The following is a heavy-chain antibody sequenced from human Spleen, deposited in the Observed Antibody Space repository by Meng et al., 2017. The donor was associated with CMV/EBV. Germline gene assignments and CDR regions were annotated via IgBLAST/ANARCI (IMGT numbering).Heavy chain of an antibody. CDR2: INHSGST. CDR3: ARVGAVAGFDY. D-gene: IGHD6-19*01. Sequence: LTGAVYGGSFSGYDWGWNRQPPGKGLEWIREINHSGSTNYNPSLKSRVTISVDTSKNQFSLKLSSVTAADTAVYYCARVGAVAGFDYWGQGTLVTVSS. CDR1: GGSFSGYD. J-gene: IGHJ4*02. V-gene: IGHV4-34*01.